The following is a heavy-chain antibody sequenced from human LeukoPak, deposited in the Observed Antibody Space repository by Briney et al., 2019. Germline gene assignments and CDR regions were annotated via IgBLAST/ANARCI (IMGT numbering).Heavy chain of an antibody. CDR2: IKPDGSDQ. CDR3: ARENFQY. Sequence: GGSLRPSCAASGFTFSSYWMNWVRQAPGKGLEWVANIKPDGSDQYYVDSVKGRFTISRDNAKNSLYLQMNSLRAEDTAVYYCARENFQYWAQGTLVTVSS. V-gene: IGHV3-7*04. CDR1: GFTFSSYW. J-gene: IGHJ4*02.